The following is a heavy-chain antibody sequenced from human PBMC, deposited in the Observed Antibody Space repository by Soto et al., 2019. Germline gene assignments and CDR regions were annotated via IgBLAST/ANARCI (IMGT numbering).Heavy chain of an antibody. J-gene: IGHJ4*02. CDR1: GFTFSSYA. Sequence: GGSLRLSCAASGFTFSSYAMHWVRQAPGKGLEWVAVISYDGSNKYYADSVKGRFTISSDNSKNTLYLQMNSLRAEDTAVYYCARDYSSSWETRFDYWGQGTLVTVSS. V-gene: IGHV3-30-3*01. CDR3: ARDYSSSWETRFDY. CDR2: ISYDGSNK. D-gene: IGHD6-13*01.